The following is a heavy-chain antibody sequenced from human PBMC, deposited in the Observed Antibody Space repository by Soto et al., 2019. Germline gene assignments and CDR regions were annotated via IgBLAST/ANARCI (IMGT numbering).Heavy chain of an antibody. CDR2: ISYDGSNK. V-gene: IGHV3-30*18. CDR1: GFTFSSYG. D-gene: IGHD6-13*01. J-gene: IGHJ6*02. CDR3: AKEDSSSWHYYYGMDV. Sequence: QVPLVESGGGVVQPGRSLRLSCAASGFTFSSYGMNWVRQAPGKGLEWVAVISYDGSNKYYADSVKGRFTISRDSYKNMLYPQMNSLRAEDTAVYYCAKEDSSSWHYYYGMDVWGQGTTVTVSS.